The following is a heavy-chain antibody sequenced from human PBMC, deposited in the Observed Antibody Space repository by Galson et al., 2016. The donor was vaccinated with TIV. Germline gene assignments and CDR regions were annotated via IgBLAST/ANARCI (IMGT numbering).Heavy chain of an antibody. D-gene: IGHD2/OR15-2a*01. Sequence: QVQLQESGPVLVKPSQTLSLTCAVSSGSISSSNWWSWVRQPPGKGLEWIGEMSHSGSTNYNPSLKSRVTISVGNAKNRFSLRMRSATAAATALYYCARVMSATLLFFELWGRGTLVTVSS. J-gene: IGHJ2*01. CDR3: ARVMSATLLFFEL. CDR1: SGSISSSNW. V-gene: IGHV4-4*02. CDR2: MSHSGST.